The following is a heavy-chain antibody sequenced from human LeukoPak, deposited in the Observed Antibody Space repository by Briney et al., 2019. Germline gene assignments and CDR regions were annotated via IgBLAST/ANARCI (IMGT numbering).Heavy chain of an antibody. J-gene: IGHJ4*02. V-gene: IGHV4-30-2*01. CDR2: IYHSGST. CDR3: ARAGSSGAFDY. Sequence: PSETLSLTCTVSSGSISSGGYSWSWIRQPPGKGLEWIGYIYHSGSTYYNPSLKSRVTISVDRSKNQFSLKLSSVTAADTAVYYCARAGSSGAFDYWGQGTLVTVSS. D-gene: IGHD6-6*01. CDR1: SGSISSGGYS.